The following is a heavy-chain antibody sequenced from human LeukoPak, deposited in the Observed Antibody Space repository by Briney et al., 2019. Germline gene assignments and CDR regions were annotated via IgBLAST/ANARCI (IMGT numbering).Heavy chain of an antibody. V-gene: IGHV1-69*13. D-gene: IGHD4-11*01. J-gene: IGHJ4*02. CDR3: ARARDGVTTFDY. CDR2: IIPIFGTA. Sequence: SVKVSCKASGYTFTSYGISWVRQAPGQGLEWMGGIIPIFGTANYAQKFQGRVTITADESTSTAYMELSSLRSEDTAVYYCARARDGVTTFDYWGQGTLVTVSS. CDR1: GYTFTSYG.